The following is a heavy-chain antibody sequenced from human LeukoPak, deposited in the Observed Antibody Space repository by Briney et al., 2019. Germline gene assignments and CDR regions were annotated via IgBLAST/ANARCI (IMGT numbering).Heavy chain of an antibody. CDR3: ARTTEGYAGGPGYSYYYYMDV. CDR1: GGSISSDY. Sequence: SETLSLTCTVSGGSISSDYWTWIRQPPGKGLEWIGYIHYNGNTNYNPSLKSRVTISVDTSKNQVSLKLRSVTAADTAVYYCARTTEGYAGGPGYSYYYYMDVWGKGTTVTISS. D-gene: IGHD5-12*01. V-gene: IGHV4-59*01. J-gene: IGHJ6*03. CDR2: IHYNGNT.